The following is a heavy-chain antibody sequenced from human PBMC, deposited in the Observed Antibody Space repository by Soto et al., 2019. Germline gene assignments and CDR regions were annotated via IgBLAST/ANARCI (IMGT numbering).Heavy chain of an antibody. J-gene: IGHJ5*02. CDR2: INPSGGST. CDR3: ARDRSGRNWFDP. CDR1: GYTFTSYY. V-gene: IGHV1-46*01. Sequence: QVQLVQSGAEVKKPGASVKVSCKASGYTFTSYYMHWVRQAPGQGLEWMGIINPSGGSTSYAQKFQGRVTIIRDTSTSTVYMELSSLRSEDTAVYYCARDRSGRNWFDPWGQGTLVTVSS. D-gene: IGHD2-15*01.